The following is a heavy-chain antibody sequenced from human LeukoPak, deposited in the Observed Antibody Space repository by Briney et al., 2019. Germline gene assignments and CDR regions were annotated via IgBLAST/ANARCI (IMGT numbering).Heavy chain of an antibody. CDR1: GGSISSSSYY. D-gene: IGHD6-13*01. Sequence: PSETLSLTCTVSGGSISSSSYYWGWIRQPPGKGLEWIGSIYYSGSTYYNPSLKSRVTISVDTSKNQFSLKLSSVTAADTAVYYCARQWGSSSWYVGWFDPWGQGTLVTVSS. J-gene: IGHJ5*02. CDR3: ARQWGSSSWYVGWFDP. V-gene: IGHV4-39*01. CDR2: IYYSGST.